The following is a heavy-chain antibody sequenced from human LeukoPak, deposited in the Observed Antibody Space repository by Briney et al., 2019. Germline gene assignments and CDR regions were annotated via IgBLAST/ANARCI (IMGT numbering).Heavy chain of an antibody. CDR1: GFTFSSYS. V-gene: IGHV3-23*01. CDR3: AKGSKAVLFTRDHYMDV. D-gene: IGHD6-19*01. J-gene: IGHJ6*03. Sequence: PGGSLRLSCAASGFTFSSYSMNWVRQAPGKGLEWVSALSGSGQRPKYADSVKGRFTISRDSFKSTLYLQMDSLRAEDTAVYFCAKGSKAVLFTRDHYMDVWGKGTTVTISS. CDR2: LSGSGQRP.